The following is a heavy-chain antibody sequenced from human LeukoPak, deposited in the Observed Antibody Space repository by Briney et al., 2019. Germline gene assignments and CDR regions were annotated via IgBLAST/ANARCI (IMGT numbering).Heavy chain of an antibody. CDR3: ASFDDRLPRDY. Sequence: SETLSLTCTVSGDSISSYYWSWIRQPPGKGLEGIANIYYSGSTNYNPSLKSRVTISIDTSKNQFSLKLSSVTAADTVVYYCASFDDRLPRDYWGQGTLVTVSS. V-gene: IGHV4-59*08. CDR1: GDSISSYY. J-gene: IGHJ4*02. D-gene: IGHD3-9*01. CDR2: IYYSGST.